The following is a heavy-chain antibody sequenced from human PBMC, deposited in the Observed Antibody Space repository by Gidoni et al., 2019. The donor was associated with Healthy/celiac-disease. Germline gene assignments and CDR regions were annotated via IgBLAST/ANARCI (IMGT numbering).Heavy chain of an antibody. V-gene: IGHV4-34*01. Sequence: QVQLQQWGAGLLKPSETLSLTCAVYGGSFSGYYWSWIRQPPGKGLEWIGEINHSGSTNYHPSLKSRVTISVDTSKNQFSLKLSSVTAADTAVYYCARGRGKRRFDPWGQGTLVTVSS. CDR2: INHSGST. CDR1: GGSFSGYY. CDR3: ARGRGKRRFDP. J-gene: IGHJ5*02. D-gene: IGHD3-16*01.